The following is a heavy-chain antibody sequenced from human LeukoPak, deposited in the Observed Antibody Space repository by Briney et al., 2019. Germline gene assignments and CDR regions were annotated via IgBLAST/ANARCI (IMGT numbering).Heavy chain of an antibody. CDR1: GYTFTSYY. V-gene: IGHV1-46*01. CDR3: ARGSGPPYYYYYMDV. CDR2: INPGGGST. D-gene: IGHD2-15*01. Sequence: ASVEVSCKASGYTFTSYYMHWVRQAPGQGLEWMGIINPGGGSTSYAQKFQGRVTMTRDMSTSTVYMELSSLRSEDTAVYYCARGSGPPYYYYYMDVWGKGTTVTVSS. J-gene: IGHJ6*03.